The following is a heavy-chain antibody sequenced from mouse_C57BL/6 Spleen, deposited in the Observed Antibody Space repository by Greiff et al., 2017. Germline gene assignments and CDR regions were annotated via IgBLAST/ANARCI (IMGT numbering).Heavy chain of an antibody. D-gene: IGHD3-2*02. CDR2: INPNYGTT. Sequence: LVESGPELVKPGASVTISCKASGYSFTDYNMNWVKQSNGKSLEWIGVINPNYGTTSYNQKFKGKATLTVDQSSSTAYMQLNILTAEASAVYYCARDSSGYVAWFAYWGQGTLVTVSA. V-gene: IGHV1-39*01. J-gene: IGHJ3*01. CDR1: GYSFTDYN. CDR3: ARDSSGYVAWFAY.